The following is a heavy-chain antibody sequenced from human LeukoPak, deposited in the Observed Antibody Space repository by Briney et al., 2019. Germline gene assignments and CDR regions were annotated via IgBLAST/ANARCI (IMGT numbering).Heavy chain of an antibody. CDR3: ARARITMVRGVIRSPIDY. Sequence: PGGSLRLSCAVSGFTFSSYAMHWVRQAPGKGLEWVAVLSYDGSNKYYADSVKGRFTISRDNSKNTLYLQMNSLRAEDTAVYYCARARITMVRGVIRSPIDYWGQGTLVTISS. J-gene: IGHJ4*02. D-gene: IGHD3-10*01. CDR2: LSYDGSNK. V-gene: IGHV3-30*04. CDR1: GFTFSSYA.